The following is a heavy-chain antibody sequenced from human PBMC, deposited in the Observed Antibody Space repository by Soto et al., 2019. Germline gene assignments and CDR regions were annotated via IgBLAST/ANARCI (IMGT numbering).Heavy chain of an antibody. CDR2: IIPIFGTA. Sequence: ASVKVSCKASGGTFSSYAISWVRQAPGQGLEWMGGIIPIFGTANYAQKFQGRVTITADESTSTAYMELSSLRSEDTAVYYCARSLYYDILSTHDYWGQGTLVTVSS. V-gene: IGHV1-69*13. CDR1: GGTFSSYA. CDR3: ARSLYYDILSTHDY. D-gene: IGHD3-9*01. J-gene: IGHJ4*02.